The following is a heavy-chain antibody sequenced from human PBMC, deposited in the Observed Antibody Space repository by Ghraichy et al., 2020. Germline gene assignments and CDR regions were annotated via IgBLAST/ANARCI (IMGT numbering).Heavy chain of an antibody. CDR2: INKRGST. V-gene: IGHV4-34*01. J-gene: IGHJ4*02. CDR1: GGSFSGYY. Sequence: SETLSLTCAVYGGSFSGYYWTWIRQSPGEGLEWIGEINKRGSTKYNPSLKSRVTMSLDTSKNQVSLKLTSVTAADTSVYYCARWKVVGSFTGFGFDWWGQGTLVTVSS. D-gene: IGHD1-26*01. CDR3: ARWKVVGSFTGFGFDW.